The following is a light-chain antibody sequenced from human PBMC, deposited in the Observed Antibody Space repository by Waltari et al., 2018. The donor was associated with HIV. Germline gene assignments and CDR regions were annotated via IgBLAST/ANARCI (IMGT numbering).Light chain of an antibody. V-gene: IGLV1-51*02. CDR2: ENN. CDR1: SSHIGNNY. J-gene: IGLJ1*01. Sequence: QSVLTQPPTVSAAPGQKVTISCSGSSSHIGNNYGSWYQQLPGTAPKLLIYENNKRPSGIPDRFSGSKSGTSATLGITGLQTGDEADYYCGTWDSSLSSYVFGTGTKVTVL. CDR3: GTWDSSLSSYV.